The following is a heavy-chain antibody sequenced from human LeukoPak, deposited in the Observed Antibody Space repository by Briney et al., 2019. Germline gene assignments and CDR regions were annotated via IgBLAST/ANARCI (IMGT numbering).Heavy chain of an antibody. Sequence: SETLSLTCTVSGGXIISSSYYWGWIRQPPGKGLEWIGSVYYSGSIYQNPSLKSRLTISVDTSNNQFSLKLSSVTAADTAVYYCAKLWSGYRPPDYWGQGTLVTVSS. CDR1: GGXIISSSYY. CDR2: VYYSGSI. CDR3: AKLWSGYRPPDY. V-gene: IGHV4-39*01. D-gene: IGHD3-3*01. J-gene: IGHJ4*02.